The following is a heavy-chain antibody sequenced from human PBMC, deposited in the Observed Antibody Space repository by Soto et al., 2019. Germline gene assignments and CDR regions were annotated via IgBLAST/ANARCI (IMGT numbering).Heavy chain of an antibody. Sequence: SQTLSLTCAISGDSVSSNSAAWNWIRQSPSRGLEWLGRTYYRSKWYNDYAVSVKSRITINPDTSKNQFSLQLNSVTPEDTAVYYGARGGALERLELKDAFDIWGQGTMVTVSS. D-gene: IGHD1-26*01. CDR3: ARGGALERLELKDAFDI. J-gene: IGHJ3*02. V-gene: IGHV6-1*01. CDR1: GDSVSSNSAA. CDR2: TYYRSKWYN.